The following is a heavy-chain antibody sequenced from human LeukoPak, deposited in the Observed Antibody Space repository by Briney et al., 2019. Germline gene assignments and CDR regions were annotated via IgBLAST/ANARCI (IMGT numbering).Heavy chain of an antibody. J-gene: IGHJ3*02. Sequence: ASVKVSCKASGGLFSSYTMTWVRQAPGQGLEWMGRIITFLDRADYAQNFQGRVTITADKSTSTVYMELRRLRSEDTAVYYCARNYGDYDAFDIWGQGTMVAVSS. CDR3: ARNYGDYDAFDI. CDR2: IITFLDRA. D-gene: IGHD4-17*01. V-gene: IGHV1-69*02. CDR1: GGLFSSYT.